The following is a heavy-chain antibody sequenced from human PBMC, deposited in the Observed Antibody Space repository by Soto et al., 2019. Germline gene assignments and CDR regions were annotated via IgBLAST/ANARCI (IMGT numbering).Heavy chain of an antibody. J-gene: IGHJ4*02. CDR3: AAERYYDSSGYYHN. CDR1: GFTFTISA. V-gene: IGHV1-58*01. D-gene: IGHD3-22*01. CDR2: IVVGSGNT. Sequence: SVKVSCKASGFTFTISAVQCVLQSLGQRLEWIGWIVVGSGNTNYAQKFQERVTITRDMSTSTAYMELSSLRSEDTAVYYCAAERYYDSSGYYHNWGQGTLVTVSS.